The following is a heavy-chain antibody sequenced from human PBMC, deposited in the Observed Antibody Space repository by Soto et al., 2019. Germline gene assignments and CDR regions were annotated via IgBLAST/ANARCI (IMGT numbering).Heavy chain of an antibody. CDR3: ARHVSGSSWSSYYYGMDV. Sequence: SETLSLTCAVYGGSFSGYYWSWIRQPPGKGLEWIGEINHSGSTNYNPSLKSRVTISVDTSKNQFSLKLSSVTAADTAVYYCARHVSGSSWSSYYYGMDVWGQGTTVTVSS. CDR2: INHSGST. V-gene: IGHV4-34*01. J-gene: IGHJ6*02. CDR1: GGSFSGYY. D-gene: IGHD6-13*01.